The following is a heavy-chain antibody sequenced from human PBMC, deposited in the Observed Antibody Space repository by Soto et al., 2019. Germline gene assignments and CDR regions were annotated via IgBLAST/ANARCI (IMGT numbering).Heavy chain of an antibody. CDR2: IYTSGNT. J-gene: IGHJ6*02. CDR1: GGSISRYY. D-gene: IGHD2-15*01. Sequence: KPSETQSLMSNVSGGSISRYYWSWIRQPAGKGLEWIGRIYTSGNTNYNPSLKSRVTMSVDTSKNQFSLKLSSVTAADTAVYYCAREEVGYCSGGRCYYYVMDVWGQGTTVTVSS. V-gene: IGHV4-4*07. CDR3: AREEVGYCSGGRCYYYVMDV.